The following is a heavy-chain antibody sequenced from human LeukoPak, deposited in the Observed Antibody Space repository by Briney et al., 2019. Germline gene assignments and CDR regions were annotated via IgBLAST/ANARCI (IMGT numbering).Heavy chain of an antibody. CDR2: MQYDGSQI. V-gene: IGHV3-30*02. Sequence: GGSLRVSCTASGLAVSRLGVHLAGQDPGKGLERVAFMQYDGSQIYYVDSVKGRFTISRDNSKNALYLQMNSLRPEDTAIYYCAGKAAAFYFDYWGQGTLVTVSS. CDR3: AGKAAAFYFDY. CDR1: GLAVSRLG. D-gene: IGHD6-13*01. J-gene: IGHJ4*02.